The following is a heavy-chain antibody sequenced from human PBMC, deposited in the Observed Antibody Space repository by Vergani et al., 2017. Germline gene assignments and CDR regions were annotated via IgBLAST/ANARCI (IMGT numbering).Heavy chain of an antibody. J-gene: IGHJ6*02. D-gene: IGHD2-2*01. V-gene: IGHV1-46*01. CDR1: GYPFTSYY. CDR3: ARVRYCSSTSFYGMDV. CDR2: INPSGGST. Sequence: QVQLVQSGAEVKKPGASVKVSCKASGYPFTSYYMHWVRQAPGQGLEWMGIINPSGGSTSYAQKFQGRVTMTRDTSTSTVYMELSSLRSEDTAVYYCARVRYCSSTSFYGMDVWGQGTTVTVSS.